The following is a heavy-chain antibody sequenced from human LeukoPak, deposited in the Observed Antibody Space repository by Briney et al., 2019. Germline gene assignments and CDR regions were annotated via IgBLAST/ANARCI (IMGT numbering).Heavy chain of an antibody. Sequence: PSETLSLTCAVSGGSISSGGYSWSWIRQPPGKGLEWIGYIYHSGSTYYNPSLKSRVTISVDRSKNQFSLKLSSVTAADTAVYYCARSGLPREDAFDIWGQGTMVTVSS. CDR3: ARSGLPREDAFDI. CDR2: IYHSGST. CDR1: GGSISSGGYS. V-gene: IGHV4-30-2*02. J-gene: IGHJ3*02. D-gene: IGHD1-26*01.